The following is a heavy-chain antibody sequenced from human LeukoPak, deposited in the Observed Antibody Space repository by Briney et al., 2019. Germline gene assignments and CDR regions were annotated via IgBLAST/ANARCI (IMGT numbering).Heavy chain of an antibody. Sequence: GGSLRLSCAASGFTFSSYGMHWVRQAPGKGLEWVAFIRYDGSNKYYADSVKGRFTISRDNSKNTLYLQMNSLRAEDTAVYYCARDPGSSWFKNWFDPWGQGTLVTVSS. CDR3: ARDPGSSWFKNWFDP. J-gene: IGHJ5*02. V-gene: IGHV3-30*02. CDR2: IRYDGSNK. CDR1: GFTFSSYG. D-gene: IGHD6-13*01.